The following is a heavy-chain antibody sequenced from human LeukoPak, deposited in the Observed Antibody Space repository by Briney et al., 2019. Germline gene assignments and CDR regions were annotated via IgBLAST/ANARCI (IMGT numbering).Heavy chain of an antibody. V-gene: IGHV4-38-2*01. CDR3: AGLGVTKGY. Sequence: SETLSLTCAVSGYSISSGYYWGWIRQPPGKGLEWIGSIYHSGSTYYNPSLKSRVTISVDTSKNQFSLKLSSVTAADTAVYYCAGLGVTKGYWGQGTLVTVSS. CDR2: IYHSGST. CDR1: GYSISSGYY. J-gene: IGHJ4*02. D-gene: IGHD3-10*01.